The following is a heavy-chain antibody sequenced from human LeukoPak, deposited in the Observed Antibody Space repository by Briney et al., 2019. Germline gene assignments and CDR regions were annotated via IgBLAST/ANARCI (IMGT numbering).Heavy chain of an antibody. D-gene: IGHD7-27*01. CDR1: GYTFTGYY. Sequence: ASVKVSCKASGYTFTGYYMHWVRQAPGQGLEWMGRINPNSGGTNYAQKFQGRVTMTRDTSISTAYMELSRLRSDDTAVYYCAKTSWDDGYFDYWGQGTLVTVSS. CDR3: AKTSWDDGYFDY. V-gene: IGHV1-2*06. CDR2: INPNSGGT. J-gene: IGHJ4*02.